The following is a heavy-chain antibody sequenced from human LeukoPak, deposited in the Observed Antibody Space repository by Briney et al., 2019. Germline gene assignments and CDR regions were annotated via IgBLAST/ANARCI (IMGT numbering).Heavy chain of an antibody. CDR1: GFTFSTYA. CDR3: APRVVGSAPFDY. J-gene: IGHJ4*02. CDR2: ISGSTGGT. D-gene: IGHD2-15*01. V-gene: IGHV3-23*01. Sequence: GGSLRLSCAASGFTFSTYAMSWVRQAPGKGLEWVSAISGSTGGTYYADSVKGRFTISRDNSKNTLYLRMNNLRAEDTAVYYCAPRVVGSAPFDYWGQGTLVTVSS.